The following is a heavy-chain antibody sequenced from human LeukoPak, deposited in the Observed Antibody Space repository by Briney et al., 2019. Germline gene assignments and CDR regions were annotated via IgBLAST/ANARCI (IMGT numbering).Heavy chain of an antibody. CDR1: GYTFTGYY. CDR3: ARSFSILGYYDDAFDI. V-gene: IGHV1-2*02. CDR2: INPNSGGT. Sequence: ASVKVFCKASGYTFTGYYMHWVRQAPGQGLEWMGWINPNSGGTNYAQKFQGRVTMTRDTSISTAYMELSRLRSDDTAVYYCARSFSILGYYDDAFDIWGQGTMVTVSS. D-gene: IGHD3-22*01. J-gene: IGHJ3*02.